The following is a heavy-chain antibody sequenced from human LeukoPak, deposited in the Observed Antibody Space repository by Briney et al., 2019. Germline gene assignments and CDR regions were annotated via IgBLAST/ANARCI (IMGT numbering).Heavy chain of an antibody. CDR2: ISSSGRTI. CDR1: GFTFSDYY. D-gene: IGHD3-16*02. Sequence: TGGSLRLSCAASGFTFSDYYMSWIRQAPGKGLEWVSYISSSGRTIYYADSVKGRFTISRDNAKNSLYLQMNSLRAEDTAVYYCARAGGTDGSYHYLVDVWGKGTTVTVSS. J-gene: IGHJ6*04. CDR3: ARAGGTDGSYHYLVDV. V-gene: IGHV3-11*04.